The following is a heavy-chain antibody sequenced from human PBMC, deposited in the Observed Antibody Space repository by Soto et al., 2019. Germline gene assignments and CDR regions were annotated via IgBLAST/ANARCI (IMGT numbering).Heavy chain of an antibody. CDR1: GYTFNTYY. J-gene: IGHJ4*02. Sequence: QVHLVQSGAEVKKPGSSVKVSCKASGYTFNTYYMHWVRQAPGPGLEWMGIIDPRSGSAKYAEKFQGIVTMTRDTSTNTVYMDLSSLRSEDTAVYYGAREMVTSRGVYFDYWGQGTLVTVSS. D-gene: IGHD5-18*01. CDR2: IDPRSGSA. V-gene: IGHV1-46*02. CDR3: AREMVTSRGVYFDY.